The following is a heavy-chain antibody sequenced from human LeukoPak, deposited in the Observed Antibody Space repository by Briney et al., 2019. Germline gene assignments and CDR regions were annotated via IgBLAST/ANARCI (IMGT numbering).Heavy chain of an antibody. V-gene: IGHV4-59*01. J-gene: IGHJ6*02. CDR1: GGSISSYY. CDR3: ARADDILGYYYYYGMDV. CDR2: IYYSGST. Sequence: SETLSLTCTVSGGSISSYYWSWVRQPPGKGLEWIGYIYYSGSTNYNPSLKSRVTISVDTSKNQFSLKLSSVTAADTVVYYCARADDILGYYYYYGMDVWGQGTTVTVSS. D-gene: IGHD3-9*01.